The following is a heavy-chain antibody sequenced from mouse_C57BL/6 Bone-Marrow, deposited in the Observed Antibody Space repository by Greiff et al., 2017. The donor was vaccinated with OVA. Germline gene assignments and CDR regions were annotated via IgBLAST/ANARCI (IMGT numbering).Heavy chain of an antibody. J-gene: IGHJ4*01. D-gene: IGHD2-1*01. CDR2: IHPNSGST. V-gene: IGHV1-64*01. CDR3: AIYYGNYYAMDY. CDR1: GYTFTSYW. Sequence: QVQLQQPGAELVKPGASVKLSCKASGYTFTSYWMHWVKQRPGQGLEWIGMIHPNSGSTNYNEKFKSKATLTVDKSSSTAYMPLSSLTSEDAAVYYCAIYYGNYYAMDYWGQGTSGTVSS.